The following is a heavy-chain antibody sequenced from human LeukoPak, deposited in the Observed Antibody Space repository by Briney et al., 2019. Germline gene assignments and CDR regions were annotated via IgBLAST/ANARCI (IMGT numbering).Heavy chain of an antibody. CDR2: IWYDGSNK. D-gene: IGHD4-17*01. CDR3: ARGDYGDYVYYYYGTDV. V-gene: IGHV3-33*01. CDR1: GFTFSSYG. J-gene: IGHJ6*02. Sequence: GRSLRLSCAASGFTFSSYGMHWVRQAPGKGLEWVAVIWYDGSNKYYADSVKGRFTISRDNSKNTLYLQMNSLRAEDTAVYYCARGDYGDYVYYYYGTDVWGQGTTVTVSS.